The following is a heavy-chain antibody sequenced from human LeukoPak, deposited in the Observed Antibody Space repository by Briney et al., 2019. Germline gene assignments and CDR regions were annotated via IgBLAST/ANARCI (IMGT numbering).Heavy chain of an antibody. CDR1: GYTFTGYY. Sequence: SVKVSCKASGYTFTGYYIHWVRRAPGQGLEWMGWINPNSGDTNYPQKFQGRVTMTRDTSINTAYMDLSSLRSDDTAVCYCARVMGGIPSRSPWFDPWGQGTLVTVSS. D-gene: IGHD6-6*01. CDR2: INPNSGDT. V-gene: IGHV1-2*02. CDR3: ARVMGGIPSRSPWFDP. J-gene: IGHJ5*02.